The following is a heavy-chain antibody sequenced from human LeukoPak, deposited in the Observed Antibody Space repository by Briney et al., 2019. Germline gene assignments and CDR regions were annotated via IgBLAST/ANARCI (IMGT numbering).Heavy chain of an antibody. CDR1: GGTFSSYA. CDR2: IIPIFGTA. Sequence: VASVKVSCKASGGTFSSYAISWVRQAPGQGLEWMGRIIPIFGTANYAQKFQGRVTITTDESTSTAYMELSSLRSEDTAVYYCAREEGYCSGGSCYSGYYFDYWAREPWSPSPQ. D-gene: IGHD2-15*01. CDR3: AREEGYCSGGSCYSGYYFDY. J-gene: IGHJ4*02. V-gene: IGHV1-69*05.